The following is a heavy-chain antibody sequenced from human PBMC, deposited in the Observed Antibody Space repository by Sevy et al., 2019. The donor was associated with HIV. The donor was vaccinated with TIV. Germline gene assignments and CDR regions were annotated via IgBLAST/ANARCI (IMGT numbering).Heavy chain of an antibody. CDR1: GFTFSNYG. CDR3: AKDYRIYCSRTSCLFDY. J-gene: IGHJ4*02. D-gene: IGHD2-2*01. V-gene: IGHV3-30*02. Sequence: GGSLRLSCAASGFTFSNYGMHWARQAPGKGLEWVAFTRYDGSNSYSADSVKGRFTISRDNSKNTLYLQINSLRAEDTAVYYCAKDYRIYCSRTSCLFDYWGQGTLVTVSS. CDR2: TRYDGSNS.